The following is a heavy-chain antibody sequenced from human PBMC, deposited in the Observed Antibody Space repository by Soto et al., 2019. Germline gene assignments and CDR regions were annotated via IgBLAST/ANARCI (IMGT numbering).Heavy chain of an antibody. D-gene: IGHD3-3*01. CDR2: IYYSGST. J-gene: IGHJ6*03. CDR3: ARAFRVDYYMDV. CDR1: GGSISSGGYY. Sequence: QVQLQESGPGLVKPSQTLSLTCTVSGGSISSGGYYWSWIRQHPGKGLEWIGYIYYSGSTYYNPSRKSRVTISVDTSKNQCSLKLSSVTAADTAVYYCARAFRVDYYMDVWGKGTTVTVSS. V-gene: IGHV4-31*03.